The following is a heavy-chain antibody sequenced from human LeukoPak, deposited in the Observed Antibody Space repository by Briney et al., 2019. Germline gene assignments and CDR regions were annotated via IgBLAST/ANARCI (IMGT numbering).Heavy chain of an antibody. V-gene: IGHV3-7*03. CDR3: ARGGVAIGAFDI. D-gene: IGHD5-12*01. Sequence: PGGSLRLSCAASGFTFSSYGMSWVRQAPGKGLEWVANIKQDGSGKYYVDSVKGRFTISRDNAKNSLYLQMNSLRAEDTAVYYCARGGVAIGAFDIWGQGTMVTVSS. CDR1: GFTFSSYG. J-gene: IGHJ3*02. CDR2: IKQDGSGK.